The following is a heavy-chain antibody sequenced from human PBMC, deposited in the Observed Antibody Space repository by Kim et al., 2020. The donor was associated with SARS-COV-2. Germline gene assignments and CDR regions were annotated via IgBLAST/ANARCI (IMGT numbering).Heavy chain of an antibody. D-gene: IGHD2-15*01. J-gene: IGHJ1*01. CDR1: GLDFSGTA. V-gene: IGHV3-30-3*01. Sequence: GGSLRLSCTVSGLDFSGTAMHWVRQAPGKGLEWVAFIVKDGISKYYADSVKGRFTISRDNSKNTVYLQMNSLRIEDTGLYYCTADGGNLAVGGIWGQGTLVTVSS. CDR2: IVKDGISK. CDR3: TADGGNLAVGGI.